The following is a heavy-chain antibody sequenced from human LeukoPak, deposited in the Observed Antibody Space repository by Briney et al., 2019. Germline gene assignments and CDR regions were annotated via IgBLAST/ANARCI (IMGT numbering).Heavy chain of an antibody. D-gene: IGHD3-10*01. CDR1: GFTFSSYA. V-gene: IGHV3-30*14. CDR2: ISYDGSNE. J-gene: IGHJ4*02. CDR3: ARDSIWFGDE. Sequence: PGRSLRLSCAASGFTFSSYAMHWVRQAPGKGLEWVAVISYDGSNEYYADSVKGRFTISRDNSKNTVYLQMNSLRADDTAVYYCARDSIWFGDERGQGTLVTVSS.